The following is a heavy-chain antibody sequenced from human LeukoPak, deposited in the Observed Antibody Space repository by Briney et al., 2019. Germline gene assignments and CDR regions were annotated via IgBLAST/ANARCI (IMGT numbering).Heavy chain of an antibody. V-gene: IGHV1-8*01. J-gene: IGHJ4*02. CDR1: GYTFTSFD. Sequence: PGASVKVSCKASGYTFTSFDFNWVGQATGQGLEWMGWMKSNNGHTGYAQKFQGRVTMTRDTSISTAYMELSSLTFEDTAVYYCARGPPNWGMVGYWGQGTLVTVSS. D-gene: IGHD7-27*01. CDR3: ARGPPNWGMVGY. CDR2: MKSNNGHT.